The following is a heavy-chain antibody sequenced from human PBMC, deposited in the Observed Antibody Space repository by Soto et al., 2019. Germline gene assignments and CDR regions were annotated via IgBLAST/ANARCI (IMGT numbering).Heavy chain of an antibody. D-gene: IGHD4-17*01. CDR2: IIPALDTA. Sequence: QDQLVQSGAEVKKPGSSVKVSCKASGGTFSSHTFSWVRQAPGQGLEWMGRIIPALDTATYAQKFQGRVTITADESATTVYMELNSLRSEDTAGYYCARPDFGDYWYFDLWGRGTLVTVSS. J-gene: IGHJ2*01. CDR1: GGTFSSHT. CDR3: ARPDFGDYWYFDL. V-gene: IGHV1-69*08.